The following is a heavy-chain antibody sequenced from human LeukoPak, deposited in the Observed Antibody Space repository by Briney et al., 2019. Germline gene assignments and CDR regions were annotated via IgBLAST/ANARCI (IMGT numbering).Heavy chain of an antibody. D-gene: IGHD6-13*01. J-gene: IGHJ4*02. CDR1: GFRFSGYW. V-gene: IGHV3-30*18. CDR2: ISYDGSNK. CDR3: AKAHTGDSSSWHYYFDY. Sequence: GGSLRLSCAASGFRFSGYWMSWVRQAPGKGLEWVAVISYDGSNKYYADSVKGRFTISGDNSKNTLYLQMNSLRAEDTAVYYCAKAHTGDSSSWHYYFDYWGQGTLVTVSS.